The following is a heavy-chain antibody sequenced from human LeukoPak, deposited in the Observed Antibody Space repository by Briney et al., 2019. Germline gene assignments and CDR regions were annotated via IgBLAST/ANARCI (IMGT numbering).Heavy chain of an antibody. CDR2: IYYSGST. J-gene: IGHJ4*02. CDR1: GGSISSYY. D-gene: IGHD2-2*01. Sequence: SETLSLTCTVSGGSISSYYWSWLRQPPGQGLEWIGYIYYSGSTNYNPSLKSRVTISVDTSKNQFSLELSSVTAADTAVYYCARHESSVVPSAFDYWGQGTLVTVSS. CDR3: ARHESSVVPSAFDY. V-gene: IGHV4-59*08.